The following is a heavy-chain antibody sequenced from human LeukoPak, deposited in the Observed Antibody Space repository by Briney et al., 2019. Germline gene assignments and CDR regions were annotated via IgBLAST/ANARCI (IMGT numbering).Heavy chain of an antibody. CDR1: GFSFSSYA. CDR3: AAYSSGYYIGALEI. D-gene: IGHD3-22*01. V-gene: IGHV3-30-3*01. Sequence: GGSLRLSCAASGFSFSSYAMHWVRQAPGKGLEWVAAIPNDGTKTYYADSVKGRFTISRDNSKNTLYLQMNSLRAEDTAVYHCAAYSSGYYIGALEIWGQGTMVTISS. J-gene: IGHJ3*02. CDR2: IPNDGTKT.